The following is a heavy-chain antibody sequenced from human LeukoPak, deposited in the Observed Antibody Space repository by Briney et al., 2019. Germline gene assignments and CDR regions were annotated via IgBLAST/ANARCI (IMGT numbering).Heavy chain of an antibody. Sequence: GGSLRLSCEASGFTFSNYAVNWVRQAPRRGLEWVSAISGSGGSTLYADSVKGRFTISRDNSKNTLYLQMNSLRAEDTAVYYCAKAIVGATLHALDIWGQGTMVTVSS. CDR1: GFTFSNYA. CDR3: AKAIVGATLHALDI. D-gene: IGHD1-26*01. V-gene: IGHV3-23*01. CDR2: ISGSGGST. J-gene: IGHJ3*02.